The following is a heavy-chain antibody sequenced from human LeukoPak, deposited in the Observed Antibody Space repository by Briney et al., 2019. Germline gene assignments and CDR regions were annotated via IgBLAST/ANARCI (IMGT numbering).Heavy chain of an antibody. V-gene: IGHV3-23*01. CDR1: GFTFSSYA. D-gene: IGHD6-19*01. CDR2: ISGSGAST. Sequence: GGSLRLSCVASGFTFSSYAMSWVRQAPGKGLEWVSGISGSGASTYYADSVKGRFTISRDNSKNTLYLQMNSLRAEDTAVYYCAKDRGHGSGWSPWGQGTLVTVSS. J-gene: IGHJ5*02. CDR3: AKDRGHGSGWSP.